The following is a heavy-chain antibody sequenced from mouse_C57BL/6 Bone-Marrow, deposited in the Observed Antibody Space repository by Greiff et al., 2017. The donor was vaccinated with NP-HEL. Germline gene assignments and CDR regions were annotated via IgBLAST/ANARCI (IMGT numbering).Heavy chain of an antibody. CDR1: GFTFSDYY. D-gene: IGHD1-1*01. J-gene: IGHJ1*03. Sequence: EVMLVESEGGLVQPGSSMKLSCTASGFTFSDYYMAWVRQVPEKGLEWVANINYDGSSTYYLDSLKSRFIISRDNAKNILYLQMSSLKSEDTATYYCARDGGFYSFDVWGTGTTVTVSS. CDR2: INYDGSST. V-gene: IGHV5-16*01. CDR3: ARDGGFYSFDV.